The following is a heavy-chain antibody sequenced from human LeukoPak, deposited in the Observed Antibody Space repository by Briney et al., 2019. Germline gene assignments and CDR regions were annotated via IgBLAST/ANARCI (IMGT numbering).Heavy chain of an antibody. CDR2: IYYRGST. CDR1: GGSISSYY. V-gene: IGHV4-59*01. Sequence: PSETLSLTCTVSGGSISSYYWSWIRQPPGKGLEWIGYIYYRGSTNYNPSLKSRVTISVDTSKNQFSLKLSSVTAADTAVYYCAREGSRGAFDIWGQGTMVTVSS. CDR3: AREGSRGAFDI. J-gene: IGHJ3*02. D-gene: IGHD2-15*01.